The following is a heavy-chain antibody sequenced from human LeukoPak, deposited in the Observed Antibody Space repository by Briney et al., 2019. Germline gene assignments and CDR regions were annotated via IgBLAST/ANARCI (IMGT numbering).Heavy chain of an antibody. V-gene: IGHV4-4*07. Sequence: SETLSLTCTVSGGSISSSYWSWIRQPPGKGLEWIGRFSISGTTNYNPSLRSRVIISVDKSKNQFSLNLSSVTAADTAVYYCARLEGSGATDYWGQGTLVTVSS. CDR1: GGSISSSY. D-gene: IGHD1-26*01. CDR3: ARLEGSGATDY. J-gene: IGHJ4*02. CDR2: FSISGTT.